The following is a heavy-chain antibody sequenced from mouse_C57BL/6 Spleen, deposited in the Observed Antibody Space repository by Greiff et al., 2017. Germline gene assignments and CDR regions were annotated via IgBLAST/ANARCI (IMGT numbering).Heavy chain of an antibody. Sequence: EVKLMESGGDLVKPGGSLKLSCAASGFTFSSYGKSWVRQTPDKRLEWVATISSGGSYTYYPDSVKGRFTISRDNAKNTLYLQMSSLKSEDTAMYYCARHAYYYGSSLYYFDYWGKGTTLTVSS. V-gene: IGHV5-6*01. CDR2: ISSGGSYT. D-gene: IGHD1-1*01. J-gene: IGHJ2*01. CDR1: GFTFSSYG. CDR3: ARHAYYYGSSLYYFDY.